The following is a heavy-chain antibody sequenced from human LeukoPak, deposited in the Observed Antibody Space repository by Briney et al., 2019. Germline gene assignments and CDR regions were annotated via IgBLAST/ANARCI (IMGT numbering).Heavy chain of an antibody. CDR2: ISTTGTTI. V-gene: IGHV3-11*04. D-gene: IGHD5-24*01. J-gene: IGHJ4*02. CDR3: ARGRRDGYNY. Sequence: PGGSLRLSCAASGFTFSDYYMNWVRQAPGKGLEWVSYISTTGTTIYYSDSVRGRFTISRDNARNSLFLQMSSLRAEDTAVYYCARGRRDGYNYWGQGTLVTVSS. CDR1: GFTFSDYY.